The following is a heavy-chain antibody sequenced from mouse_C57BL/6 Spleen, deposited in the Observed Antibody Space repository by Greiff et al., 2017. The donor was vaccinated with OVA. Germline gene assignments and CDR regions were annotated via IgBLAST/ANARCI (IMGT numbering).Heavy chain of an antibody. Sequence: EVKLQESGPGLVKPSQSLSLTCSVTGYSITSGYYWNWIRQFPGNKLEWMGYISYDGSNNYNPSLKNRISITRDTSKNQFFLKLNSVTTEDTATYYCATHSSYGYFDVWGTGTTVTVSS. V-gene: IGHV3-6*01. CDR2: ISYDGSN. D-gene: IGHD1-1*01. CDR3: ATHSSYGYFDV. CDR1: GYSITSGYY. J-gene: IGHJ1*03.